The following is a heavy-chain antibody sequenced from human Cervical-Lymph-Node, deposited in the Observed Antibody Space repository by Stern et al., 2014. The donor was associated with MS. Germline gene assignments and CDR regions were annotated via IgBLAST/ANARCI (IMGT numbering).Heavy chain of an antibody. CDR2: ISSTGSGV. V-gene: IGHV3-48*01. D-gene: IGHD5/OR15-5a*01. J-gene: IGHJ4*02. CDR3: ARDRLSTAFDH. CDR1: GFSFSIYS. Sequence: VQLVESGGGLVQPGGSLRLSCVASGFSFSIYSMDWVRQAPGKGLEWVSFISSTGSGVYYADSELGRINGSRHHAKESLYLQLNNLTVADTAVYYCARDRLSTAFDHWGQGTLVTVSS.